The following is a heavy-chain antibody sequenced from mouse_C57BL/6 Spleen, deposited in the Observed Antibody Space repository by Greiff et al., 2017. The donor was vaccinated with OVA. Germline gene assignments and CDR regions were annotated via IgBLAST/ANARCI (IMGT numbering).Heavy chain of an antibody. D-gene: IGHD1-1*01. V-gene: IGHV5-6*01. CDR2: ISSGGSYT. Sequence: DVHLVESGGDLVKPGGSLKLSCAASGFTFSSYGMSWVRQTPDKRLEWVATISSGGSYTYYPDSVKGRFTISRDNAKNTLYLQMSSLKSEETAMYYCARLPVTAVVADYAMDYWGQGTSVTVSS. CDR1: GFTFSSYG. J-gene: IGHJ4*01. CDR3: ARLPVTAVVADYAMDY.